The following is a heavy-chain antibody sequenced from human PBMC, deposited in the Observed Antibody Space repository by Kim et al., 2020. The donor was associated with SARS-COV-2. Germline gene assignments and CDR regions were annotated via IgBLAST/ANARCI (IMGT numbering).Heavy chain of an antibody. CDR1: GFTFSSYS. CDR2: ISSSSSYI. CDR3: ARDYYDRDDAGDY. D-gene: IGHD3-22*01. Sequence: GGSLRLSCAASGFTFSSYSMNWVRQAPGKGLEWVSSISSSSSYIYYADSVKGRFTISRDNAKNSLYLQMNSLRAEDTAVYYCARDYYDRDDAGDYWGQGTLVTVSS. J-gene: IGHJ4*02. V-gene: IGHV3-21*01.